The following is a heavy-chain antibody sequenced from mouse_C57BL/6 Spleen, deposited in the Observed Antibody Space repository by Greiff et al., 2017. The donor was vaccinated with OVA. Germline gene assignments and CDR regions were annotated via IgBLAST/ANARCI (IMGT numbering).Heavy chain of an antibody. D-gene: IGHD4-1*02. CDR3: AQLGRDY. V-gene: IGHV1-82*01. CDR2: IYPGDGDT. J-gene: IGHJ2*01. CDR1: GYAFSSSW. Sequence: QVQLQQSGPELVKPGASVKISCKASGYAFSSSWMNWVKQRPGKGLEWIGRIYPGDGDTNYNGKFKGKATLTADKSSSTAYMQLSSLTSEDSAVYFCAQLGRDYWGQGTTLTVSS.